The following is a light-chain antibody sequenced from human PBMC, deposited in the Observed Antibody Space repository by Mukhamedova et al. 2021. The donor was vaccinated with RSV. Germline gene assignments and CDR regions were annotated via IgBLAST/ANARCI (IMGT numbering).Light chain of an antibody. V-gene: IGKV1-5*03. Sequence: WYQRRVHGKVPKLLIYKASTLEGGVPSRFSGSGSGTEFTLTIISLQPDDSATSHFQQYNSYSLTFGGGPKVEIK. CDR3: QQYNSYSLT. CDR2: KAS. J-gene: IGKJ4*01.